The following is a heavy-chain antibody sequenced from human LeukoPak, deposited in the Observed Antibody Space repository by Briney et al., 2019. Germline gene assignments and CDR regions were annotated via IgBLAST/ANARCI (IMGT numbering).Heavy chain of an antibody. D-gene: IGHD3-10*01. CDR2: ISSSGTTM. V-gene: IGHV3-48*03. Sequence: PGGPLRLSCAASGFTLRSYEMNWVRQAPGKGLEWVSYISSSGTTMYYADSVKGRFTISRDNAKNSLFLQMNSLRVEDTAVYYCAKGMSLYYGSGSYDYWGQGTLVTVSS. CDR3: AKGMSLYYGSGSYDY. CDR1: GFTLRSYE. J-gene: IGHJ4*02.